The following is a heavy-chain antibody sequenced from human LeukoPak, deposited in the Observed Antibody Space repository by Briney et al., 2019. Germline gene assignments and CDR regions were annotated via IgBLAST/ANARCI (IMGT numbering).Heavy chain of an antibody. V-gene: IGHV1-46*01. CDR1: GYSFTSNY. CDR3: ARDQEGFDY. J-gene: IGHJ4*02. CDR2: IYPRDGST. Sequence: ASVKVSCKASGYSFTSNYTHWVRQAPGQGLEWMGMIYPRDGSTSYAQRFQDRVTVTRDTSTSTVHMELSGLRSEDTAVYYCARDQEGFDYWGQGTLVTVSS.